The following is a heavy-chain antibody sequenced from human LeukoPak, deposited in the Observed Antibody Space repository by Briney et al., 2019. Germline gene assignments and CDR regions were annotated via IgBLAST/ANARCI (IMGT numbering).Heavy chain of an antibody. Sequence: SGGSLRLSCAGSGSTISGYWMAWVRQAPGKGLEWVANIHQHGTEKYHVGSVKGRFTVSRDNAKNSLFLQMNSLRTEDTAVYYCARAGVFATTRHFDFWGQGTLVTASS. CDR3: ARAGVFATTRHFDF. CDR1: GSTISGYW. D-gene: IGHD3-10*01. J-gene: IGHJ4*02. V-gene: IGHV3-7*01. CDR2: IHQHGTEK.